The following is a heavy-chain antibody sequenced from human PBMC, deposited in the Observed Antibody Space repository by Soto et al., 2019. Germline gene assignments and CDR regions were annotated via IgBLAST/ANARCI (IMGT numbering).Heavy chain of an antibody. CDR2: IKQDESEI. J-gene: IGHJ4*02. CDR3: ARPYGYCSGGSCFPFDS. CDR1: GFTFSSYW. V-gene: IGHV3-7*01. D-gene: IGHD2-15*01. Sequence: GGSLRLSCAASGFTFSSYWMSWVRQAPGKGLEWVANIKQDESEIYYVDSVKGRFTISRDNAKNSVYLQMNGLRGEDTAVYYCARPYGYCSGGSCFPFDSWGQGTLVTVSS.